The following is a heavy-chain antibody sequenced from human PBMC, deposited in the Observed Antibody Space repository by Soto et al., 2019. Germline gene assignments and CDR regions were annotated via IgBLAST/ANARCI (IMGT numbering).Heavy chain of an antibody. Sequence: PSETLSLTCAVYGGSFSGYYWSWIRQPPGKGLEWIGEINHSGSTNYNPSLKSRVTISVDTSKNQFSLKLSSVTAADTAVYYCARGLDGGRSYDFWWARPRLPMDVWGKGTTVTVSS. CDR3: ARGLDGGRSYDFWWARPRLPMDV. J-gene: IGHJ6*03. CDR2: INHSGST. V-gene: IGHV4-34*01. CDR1: GGSFSGYY. D-gene: IGHD3-3*01.